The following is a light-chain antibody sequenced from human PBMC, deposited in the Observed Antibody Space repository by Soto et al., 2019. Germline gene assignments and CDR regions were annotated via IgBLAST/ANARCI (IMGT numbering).Light chain of an antibody. V-gene: IGLV2-14*03. Sequence: QSALTQPASVSGSPGQSITISCTGSNDDIGDYNYVSWYQQHPGKAPKLMIYDVTNRPSGVSDRFSDSKSGNTASLTISGLQAEDESDYYCSSYRSGATPYVIFGGGTKVTVL. CDR3: SSYRSGATPYVI. CDR1: NDDIGDYNY. J-gene: IGLJ2*01. CDR2: DVT.